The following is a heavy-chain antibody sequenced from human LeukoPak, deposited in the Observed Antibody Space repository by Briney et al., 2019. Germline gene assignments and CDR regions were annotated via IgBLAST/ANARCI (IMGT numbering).Heavy chain of an antibody. CDR2: IWYDGSNK. CDR3: ARDVPAYYYDSSGYTDAFDI. CDR1: GFTFSSYG. V-gene: IGHV3-33*01. D-gene: IGHD3-22*01. J-gene: IGHJ3*02. Sequence: GRSLRLSCAASGFTFSSYGMHWVRQAPGKGLEWVAVIWYDGSNKYYADSVKGRFTISRDNSKNTLYLQMNSLRAEDTAVYYCARDVPAYYYDSSGYTDAFDIWGQGTMATVSS.